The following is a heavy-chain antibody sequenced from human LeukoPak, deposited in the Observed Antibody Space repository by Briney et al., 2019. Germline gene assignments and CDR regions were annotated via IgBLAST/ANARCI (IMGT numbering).Heavy chain of an antibody. J-gene: IGHJ3*02. CDR3: ARGVSPGSGWFFDI. Sequence: SETLSLTCAVSGCSISSGNWWMWVRQPPGNGLEWIGEIYHSGSTNYNPSLKSRVTILVDKSKNQFSLKLNSVTAADTAVYYCARGVSPGSGWFFDIWGQGTMVTVSS. CDR2: IYHSGST. V-gene: IGHV4-4*02. CDR1: GCSISSGNW. D-gene: IGHD6-19*01.